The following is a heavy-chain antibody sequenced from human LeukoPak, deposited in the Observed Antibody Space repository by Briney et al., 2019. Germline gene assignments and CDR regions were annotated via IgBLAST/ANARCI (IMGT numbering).Heavy chain of an antibody. V-gene: IGHV3-7*01. Sequence: GGSLRLSCEASGFTFSSYWMSWVRQAPGKGLEWVANIRDDGGEIYYVDSVKGRFTISRDNAKSSLFLQMNSLRAEDAAVYYCARDRDGYNYPYYFDYWGQGTLVTVSS. CDR3: ARDRDGYNYPYYFDY. CDR1: GFTFSSYW. J-gene: IGHJ4*02. CDR2: IRDDGGEI. D-gene: IGHD5-24*01.